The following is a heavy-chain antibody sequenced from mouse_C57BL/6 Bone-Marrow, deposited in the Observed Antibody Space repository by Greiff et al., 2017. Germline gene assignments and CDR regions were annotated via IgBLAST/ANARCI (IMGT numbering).Heavy chain of an antibody. CDR3: ARHDVREDYFDY. CDR2: ISHGGGST. J-gene: IGHJ2*01. V-gene: IGHV5-12*01. CDR1: GFTFSDYY. D-gene: IGHD1-1*01. Sequence: EVMLVESGGGLVQPGGSLKLSCAASGFTFSDYYMYWVRQTPEKRLEWVAYISHGGGSTYYPDTVKGRFTISRDNAKNTLYLQMSRLKSEDTAMYYCARHDVREDYFDYWGQGTTLTVSS.